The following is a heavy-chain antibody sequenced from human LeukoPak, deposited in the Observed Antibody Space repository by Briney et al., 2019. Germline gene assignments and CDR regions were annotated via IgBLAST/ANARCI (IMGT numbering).Heavy chain of an antibody. CDR2: TNSDGSST. D-gene: IGHD2-21*02. J-gene: IGHJ4*02. CDR3: ARHLDPDCLDY. Sequence: GGSLRLSCAASGFTFSSYWMHWVRQAPGKGLVWVSRTNSDGSSTSYADSVKGRFTISRDNAKNTLYLQMNSLRAEDTAVYYCARHLDPDCLDYWGQGTLVTVSS. CDR1: GFTFSSYW. V-gene: IGHV3-74*01.